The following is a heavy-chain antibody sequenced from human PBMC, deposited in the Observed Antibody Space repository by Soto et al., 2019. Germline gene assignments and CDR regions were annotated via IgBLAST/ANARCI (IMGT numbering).Heavy chain of an antibody. Sequence: SETLSLTCAVYGGSFSGYYWSWIRQPPGKGLEWIGEINHSGSTNYNPSLKSRVTISVDTSKNQFSLKLSSLTAADTAVYYCARGWRYFASWGQGTLVTVSS. CDR3: ARGWRYFAS. J-gene: IGHJ5*01. V-gene: IGHV4-34*01. D-gene: IGHD3-9*01. CDR1: GGSFSGYY. CDR2: INHSGST.